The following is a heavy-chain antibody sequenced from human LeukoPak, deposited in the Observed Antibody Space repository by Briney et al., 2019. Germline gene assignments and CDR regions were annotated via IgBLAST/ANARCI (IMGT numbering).Heavy chain of an antibody. CDR3: ARSSRNHYGSGSLLYWPAR. CDR1: GGSISSYY. Sequence: ASETLSLTCTVSGGSISSYYWSWIRQPPGKGLEWIGYIYYSGSTNYNPSLKSRVTISVDTSKNQFSLKLSSVTAADTAVYYCARSSRNHYGSGSLLYWPARWGQGTLVTVSS. J-gene: IGHJ4*02. V-gene: IGHV4-59*01. CDR2: IYYSGST. D-gene: IGHD3-10*01.